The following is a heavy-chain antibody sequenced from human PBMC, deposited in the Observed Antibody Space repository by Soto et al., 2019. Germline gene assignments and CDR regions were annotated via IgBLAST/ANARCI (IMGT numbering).Heavy chain of an antibody. CDR3: ARVWGSYCGGDCYSYYFDY. CDR2: IYYSGST. CDR1: GGSISSGGYY. D-gene: IGHD2-21*02. Sequence: QVQLQESGPGLVKPSQTLSLTCTVSGGSISSGGYYWSWIRQHPGKGLEWIGYIYYSGSTYYNPSLKSRVTISVDTSKNQFSLKLSSVTAADTAVYYCARVWGSYCGGDCYSYYFDYWGQGTLVTVSS. J-gene: IGHJ4*02. V-gene: IGHV4-31*03.